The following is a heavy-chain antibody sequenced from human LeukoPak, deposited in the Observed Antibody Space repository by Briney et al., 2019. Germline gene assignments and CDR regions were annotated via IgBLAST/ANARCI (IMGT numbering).Heavy chain of an antibody. V-gene: IGHV4-59*08. Sequence: SQTLSLTRTLSAASISSYYCSCIRQPPGKGLEWIGYIYYSGNTIYNPSLESRPTISVDTSKDQFSLNLNSVTAADTAVYYCVRYGGDGYNSWFDPWGQGTLVTVSS. J-gene: IGHJ5*02. D-gene: IGHD5-24*01. CDR3: VRYGGDGYNSWFDP. CDR1: AASISSYY. CDR2: IYYSGNT.